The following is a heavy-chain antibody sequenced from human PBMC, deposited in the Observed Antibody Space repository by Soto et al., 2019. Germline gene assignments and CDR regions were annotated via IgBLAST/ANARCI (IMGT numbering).Heavy chain of an antibody. CDR1: GYSFTSFY. V-gene: IGHV1-46*01. D-gene: IGHD2-21*01. CDR3: ARAIPHFDY. CDR2: INPNGGST. J-gene: IGHJ4*02. Sequence: QVQLVQSGAEVKEPGASVKISCKPSGYSFTSFYMHWVRQAPGQGLEWMGTINPNGGSTTYAQKFQGRVTMTRDTSTSTLYMDLSGLRSEDTAVYYCARAIPHFDYWGQGTLFTVSS.